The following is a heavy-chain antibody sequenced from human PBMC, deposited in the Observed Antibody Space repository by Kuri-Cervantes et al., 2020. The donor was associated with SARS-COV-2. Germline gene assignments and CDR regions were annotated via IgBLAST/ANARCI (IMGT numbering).Heavy chain of an antibody. CDR3: ARGLDFWSGYPSYYYYGMDV. V-gene: IGHV4-34*01. CDR1: RGFFRCYY. CDR2: MNHRGST. D-gene: IGHD3-3*01. Sequence: WPVYRGFFRCYYWSRIRQPPGKGLEWSGEMNHRGSTNYNPSLKSRVTISVDTSKNQFSLKLSSVTAADPAVYYCARGLDFWSGYPSYYYYGMDVWGQGTTVTVSS. J-gene: IGHJ6*02.